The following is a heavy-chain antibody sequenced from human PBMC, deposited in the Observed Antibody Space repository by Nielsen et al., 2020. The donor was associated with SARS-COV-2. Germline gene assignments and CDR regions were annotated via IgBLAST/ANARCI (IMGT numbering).Heavy chain of an antibody. J-gene: IGHJ6*03. V-gene: IGHV3-21*01. CDR3: ARGQNIVVVPAAKDYYYYYMDV. CDR2: ISSSSSYI. Sequence: WIRQPPGKGLEWVSSISSSSSYIYYADSVKGRFTISRDNAKDSLYLQMNSLRAEDTAAYYCARGQNIVVVPAAKDYYYYYMDVWGKGTTVTVSS. D-gene: IGHD2-2*01.